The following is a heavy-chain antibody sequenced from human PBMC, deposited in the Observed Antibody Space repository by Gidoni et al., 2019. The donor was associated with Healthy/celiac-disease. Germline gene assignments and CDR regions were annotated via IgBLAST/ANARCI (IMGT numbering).Heavy chain of an antibody. CDR1: GFSLSNARMG. J-gene: IGHJ4*02. Sequence: QVTLKESGPVLVKPTETLTLTCTVSGFSLSNARMGVSWIRQPPGKALEWLAHIFSNDEKSYSTSLKSRLTISKDTSKSQVVLTMTNMDPVDTATYYCARSADYYDSSGYYYWGDFDYWGQGTLVTVSS. V-gene: IGHV2-26*01. CDR3: ARSADYYDSSGYYYWGDFDY. D-gene: IGHD3-22*01. CDR2: IFSNDEK.